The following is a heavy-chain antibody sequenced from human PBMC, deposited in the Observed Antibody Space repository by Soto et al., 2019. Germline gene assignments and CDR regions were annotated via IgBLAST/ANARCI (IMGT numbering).Heavy chain of an antibody. CDR3: ARVYYDISGYYFDAFDI. D-gene: IGHD3-22*01. CDR1: GGTFSSYA. Sequence: VQLVQSGAEVKKPGSSVKVSCKASGGTFSSYAISWVRQDPGHGLEWLGGIIPIFGTANYAQKFQGRVTITADEATGTAYMELSSWRSEDTAVYYCARVYYDISGYYFDAFDIWGQGTMVTGSS. J-gene: IGHJ3*02. V-gene: IGHV1-69*01. CDR2: IIPIFGTA.